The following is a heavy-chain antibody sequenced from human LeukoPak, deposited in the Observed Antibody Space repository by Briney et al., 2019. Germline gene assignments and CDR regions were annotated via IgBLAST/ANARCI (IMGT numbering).Heavy chain of an antibody. CDR1: GFTFSNAW. V-gene: IGHV3-15*01. Sequence: PGGSLRLSCAASGFTFSNAWMSWVRQAPGKGLEWAGRIKSKTDGGTTDYAAPVKGRFTISRDDSKNTLYLQMNSLKTEDTAVYYCTTDDLYCSSTSCYDWFDPWGQGTLVTVSS. D-gene: IGHD2-2*01. CDR2: IKSKTDGGTT. CDR3: TTDDLYCSSTSCYDWFDP. J-gene: IGHJ5*02.